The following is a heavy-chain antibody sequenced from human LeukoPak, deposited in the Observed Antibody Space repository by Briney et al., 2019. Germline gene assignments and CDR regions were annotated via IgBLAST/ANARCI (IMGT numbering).Heavy chain of an antibody. V-gene: IGHV3-30*19. CDR3: ARDFGEYSGSSPF. CDR1: GFTFSSFG. CDR2: ISYDGSNK. D-gene: IGHD1-26*01. Sequence: GGSLRLSCAASGFTFSSFGIHWVRQAPGKGLEWVAVISYDGSNKYYADSVKGRFTISRDNSKNTLYLQMNSLRAEDTAVYYCARDFGEYSGSSPFWGQGTMVTVSS. J-gene: IGHJ3*01.